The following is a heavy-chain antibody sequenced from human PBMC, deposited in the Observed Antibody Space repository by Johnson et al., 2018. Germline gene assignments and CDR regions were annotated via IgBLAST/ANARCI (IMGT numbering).Heavy chain of an antibody. V-gene: IGHV3-23*04. Sequence: VQLVESGGGLVQPGGSLRLSCAASGFTFSNYAMRWVRQAPGKGLEWVSAISGSGGSTYYADSVKGRFTISRDNSKNTLYLQMDSLRAEDTAVYYCARPYSSCWYLDAFDVWGQGTLVTVSS. D-gene: IGHD6-19*01. CDR1: GFTFSNYA. CDR2: ISGSGGST. J-gene: IGHJ3*01. CDR3: ARPYSSCWYLDAFDV.